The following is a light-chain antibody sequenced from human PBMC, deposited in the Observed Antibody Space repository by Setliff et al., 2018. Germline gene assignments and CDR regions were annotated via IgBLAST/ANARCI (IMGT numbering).Light chain of an antibody. CDR2: DVN. J-gene: IGLJ1*01. CDR1: SSDVGGYSH. Sequence: QSALAQPASVSGSPGQSITISCTGTSSDVGGYSHVSWYQQYSGKAPKLVIYDVNNRPSGVSNRFSGSKSGNTASLTISGLQAEDEADYYCCSYAGGSTYVFGTGTKVTVL. CDR3: CSYAGGSTYV. V-gene: IGLV2-23*02.